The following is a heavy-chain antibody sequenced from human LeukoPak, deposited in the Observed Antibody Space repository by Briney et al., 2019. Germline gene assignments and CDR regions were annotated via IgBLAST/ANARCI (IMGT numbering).Heavy chain of an antibody. CDR3: ARDKYSYGYFLGPCCFDS. CDR2: INAGNGNT. Sequence: ASVKVSCKASGYTFSSCAMHWVRQAPGQRLEWMGWINAGNGNTKYSQKFQGRVTFTRDTSASTAYMELSSLRSDDTAVYFCARDKYSYGYFLGPCCFDSWGQGTLVSVSS. CDR1: GYTFSSCA. D-gene: IGHD5-18*01. J-gene: IGHJ4*02. V-gene: IGHV1-3*01.